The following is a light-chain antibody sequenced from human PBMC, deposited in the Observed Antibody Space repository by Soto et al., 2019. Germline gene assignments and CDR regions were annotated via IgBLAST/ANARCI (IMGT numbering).Light chain of an antibody. Sequence: SYELTQPTSVSVAPGQTARITCGGNNVESKSVHWYQQRPGQAPVPVVYDDSDRPSGIPERFSGSNTGDTATLTIRRVEAGDEADYYCQVWDSSSDQVIFGGGTKLTVL. CDR1: NVESKS. V-gene: IGLV3-21*02. CDR3: QVWDSSSDQVI. CDR2: DDS. J-gene: IGLJ2*01.